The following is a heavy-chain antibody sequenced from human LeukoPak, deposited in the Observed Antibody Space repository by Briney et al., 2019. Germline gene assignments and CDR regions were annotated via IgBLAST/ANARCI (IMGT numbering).Heavy chain of an antibody. V-gene: IGHV1-2*02. Sequence: GASVKVSCKASGYTFSGYYMHWVRQAPGQGLEWMGWINPNSGGTNYAQNFQGRVTMTRDTSISTAYMELSRLRSDDTAVYYCARDRNYYDSSGYYYYYWGQETLVTVSS. J-gene: IGHJ4*02. CDR3: ARDRNYYDSSGYYYYY. D-gene: IGHD3-22*01. CDR1: GYTFSGYY. CDR2: INPNSGGT.